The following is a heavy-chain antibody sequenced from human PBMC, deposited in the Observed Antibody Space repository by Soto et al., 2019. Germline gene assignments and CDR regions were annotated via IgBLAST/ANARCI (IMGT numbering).Heavy chain of an antibody. J-gene: IGHJ6*02. V-gene: IGHV4-39*07. D-gene: IGHD6-13*01. Sequence: SETLSLTCTVSGGSISSSSYYWGWIRQPPGKGLEWIGSIYYSGSTYYNPSLKSRVTISVDTSKNQFSLKLSSVTAADTAVYYCARDRAAAGTYYYYGMDVWGQGTTVTVSS. CDR2: IYYSGST. CDR3: ARDRAAAGTYYYYGMDV. CDR1: GGSISSSSYY.